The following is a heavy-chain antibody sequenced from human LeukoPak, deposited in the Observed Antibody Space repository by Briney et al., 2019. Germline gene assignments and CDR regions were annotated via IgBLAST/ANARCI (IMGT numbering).Heavy chain of an antibody. CDR2: IYPGDSDT. V-gene: IGHV5-51*01. Sequence: GESLKISCKGSGYSSTNYWIGWVRQMPGKGLEWMGIIYPGDSDTRYSPSFQGQVTMSADKSISIAYLQWSSLKASDSAVYYCARRPVTDAFDIWGQGTMVTVSS. D-gene: IGHD2-21*02. CDR3: ARRPVTDAFDI. CDR1: GYSSTNYW. J-gene: IGHJ3*02.